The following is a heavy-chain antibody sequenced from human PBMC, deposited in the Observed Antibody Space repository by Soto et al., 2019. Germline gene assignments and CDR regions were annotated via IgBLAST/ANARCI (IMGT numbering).Heavy chain of an antibody. Sequence: LRLSCAASGFTSSSYSMNWVRQAPGKGLEWVSYISSSSSTIYYADSVKGRFTISRDNAKNSLYLQMNSLRDEDTAVYYCARDTYYYDSSGYYWFDYWGQGTLVTVSS. J-gene: IGHJ4*02. CDR2: ISSSSSTI. D-gene: IGHD3-22*01. V-gene: IGHV3-48*02. CDR1: GFTSSSYS. CDR3: ARDTYYYDSSGYYWFDY.